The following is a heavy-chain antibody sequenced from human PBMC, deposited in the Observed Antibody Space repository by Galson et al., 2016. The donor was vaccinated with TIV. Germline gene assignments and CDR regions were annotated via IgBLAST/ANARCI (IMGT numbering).Heavy chain of an antibody. CDR1: GYSFTDHY. V-gene: IGHV1-2*02. CDR2: IDPKNGDT. Sequence: SVKVSCKASGYSFTDHYFHWVRQAPGQGLEWMGGIDPKNGDTDYAQNFQGRVTMTRDTSTSTVYMELNSLKSEDTAVYYCARGPGYTYGYIFDYWGQGTLVTVAS. D-gene: IGHD5-18*01. CDR3: ARGPGYTYGYIFDY. J-gene: IGHJ4*02.